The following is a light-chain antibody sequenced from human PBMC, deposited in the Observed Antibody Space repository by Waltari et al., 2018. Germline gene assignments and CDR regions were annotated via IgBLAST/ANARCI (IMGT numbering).Light chain of an antibody. CDR1: ILPRQY. V-gene: IGLV3-10*01. CDR3: YSTDSSGNESA. CDR2: EDS. Sequence: SYESTQPPSVSASPGQTATTPRSRDILPRQYAYWYQQKLGQAPVQVLYEDSKRPSGIPERFSGSSSGTMATLTINGAQVEDEADYYCYSTDSSGNESAFGAGTKLTVL. J-gene: IGLJ2*01.